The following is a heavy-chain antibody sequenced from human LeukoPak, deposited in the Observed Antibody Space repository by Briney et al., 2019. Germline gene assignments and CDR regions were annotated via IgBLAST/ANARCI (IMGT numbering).Heavy chain of an antibody. D-gene: IGHD4-17*01. CDR2: ISSSSSYI. J-gene: IGHJ4*02. Sequence: GGSLRLSCAASGFTFSSYSMNWVRQAPGKGLEWVSSISSSSSYIYYADSVKSRFTISRDNAKNSLYLQMNSLRAEDTAVYYCARGRGPSWTVTTGPYYFDYWGQGTLVTVSS. V-gene: IGHV3-21*01. CDR3: ARGRGPSWTVTTGPYYFDY. CDR1: GFTFSSYS.